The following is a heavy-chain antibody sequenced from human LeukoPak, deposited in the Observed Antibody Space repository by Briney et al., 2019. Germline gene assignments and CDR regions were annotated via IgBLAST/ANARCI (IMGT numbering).Heavy chain of an antibody. CDR1: GYTFTIYS. D-gene: IGHD1-1*01. J-gene: IGHJ4*02. CDR2: ISTFNGNT. V-gene: IGHV1-18*01. Sequence: ASLKVSCKASGYTFTIYSITWVRQAPGQGLEWMAWISTFNGNTKYAQKFQGRVTMTTDTSTSTAYMELRSLRSDDTAVYYCARGNWNDPKVHSDYWGQGTLVTVSS. CDR3: ARGNWNDPKVHSDY.